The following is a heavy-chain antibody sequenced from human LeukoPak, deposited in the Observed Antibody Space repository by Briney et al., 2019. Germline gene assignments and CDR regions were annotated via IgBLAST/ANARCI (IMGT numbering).Heavy chain of an antibody. Sequence: GGSLRLSCAASGFTFSGYWMHWVRQAPGKGLVWVSHINTDGSSTTYGDSAKGRFTVSRDNAKNTLFLQMNSLRVEDTAVYYCARGTAATAEIDYWGQGTLVTVSS. V-gene: IGHV3-74*01. J-gene: IGHJ4*02. CDR1: GFTFSGYW. CDR2: INTDGSST. CDR3: ARGTAATAEIDY. D-gene: IGHD6-13*01.